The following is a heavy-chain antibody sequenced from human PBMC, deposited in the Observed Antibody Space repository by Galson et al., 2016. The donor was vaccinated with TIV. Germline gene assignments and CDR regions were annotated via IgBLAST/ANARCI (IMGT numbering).Heavy chain of an antibody. CDR2: IYSGGGT. J-gene: IGHJ4*02. Sequence: SLRLSCAASEFIVSSNYMTWVRQAPGKGLEWVSLIYSGGGTSYAASVEGRFTISRDNSKSTLYVQMNSLRAEDTAVYYCARDSGYSINWYPGLWGQGTLVTVSS. CDR1: EFIVSSNY. V-gene: IGHV3-66*02. D-gene: IGHD6-13*01. CDR3: ARDSGYSINWYPGL.